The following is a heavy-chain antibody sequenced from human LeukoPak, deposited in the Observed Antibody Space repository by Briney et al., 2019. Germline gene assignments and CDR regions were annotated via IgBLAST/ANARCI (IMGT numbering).Heavy chain of an antibody. CDR2: ISSNGIST. CDR3: ARVEGGGWFDP. CDR1: GFTFSSYA. J-gene: IGHJ5*02. Sequence: VGSLRLSCAASGFTFSSYAMHWGRQAPGKGREYVSGISSNGISTYYANSVKVRFTISRDNSKNTLYLQMGSLRAEEMAVYYCARVEGGGWFDPWGQGTLVTVSS. V-gene: IGHV3-64*01. D-gene: IGHD3-10*01.